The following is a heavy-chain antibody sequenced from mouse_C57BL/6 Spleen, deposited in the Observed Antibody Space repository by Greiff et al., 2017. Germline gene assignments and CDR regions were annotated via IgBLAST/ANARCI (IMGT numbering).Heavy chain of an antibody. CDR1: GFNIKDDY. CDR3: TTYGSSYDYAMDY. Sequence: DVQLQESGAELVRPGASVKLSCTASGFNIKDDYMHWVKQRPEQGLEWIGWIDPENGDTEYASKFQGKATITADTSSNTAYLQLSSLTSEDTAVYYCTTYGSSYDYAMDYWGQGTSVTVSS. V-gene: IGHV14-4*01. D-gene: IGHD1-1*01. J-gene: IGHJ4*01. CDR2: IDPENGDT.